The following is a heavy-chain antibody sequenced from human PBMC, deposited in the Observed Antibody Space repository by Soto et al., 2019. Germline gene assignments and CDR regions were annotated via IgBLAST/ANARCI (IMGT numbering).Heavy chain of an antibody. J-gene: IGHJ4*02. D-gene: IGHD5-18*01. CDR2: ISYDGSNK. CDR1: GFTFSSYA. Sequence: QVQLVESGGGVVQPGRSLRLSCAASGFTFSSYAMHWVRQAPGKGLEWVAVISYDGSNKYYADSVKGRFTISRDNSKNTRYLQMHSLRAEDTAVYYCARSSLGIPLWIDYWGQGTLVTVSS. CDR3: ARSSLGIPLWIDY. V-gene: IGHV3-30-3*01.